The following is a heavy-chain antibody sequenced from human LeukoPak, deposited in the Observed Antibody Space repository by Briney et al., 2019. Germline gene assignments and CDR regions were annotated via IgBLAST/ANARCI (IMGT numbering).Heavy chain of an antibody. CDR3: AKDIADILTGYCRPEVGLDY. D-gene: IGHD3-9*01. J-gene: IGHJ4*02. CDR1: GFTFSSYA. Sequence: GGSLRLSCAASGFTFSSYAMSWVRQAPGKGLEWVSAISGSGGSTYYADSVKGRFTISRDNSKNTLYLQMNSLRAEDTAVYYCAKDIADILTGYCRPEVGLDYWGQGTLVTVSS. CDR2: ISGSGGST. V-gene: IGHV3-23*01.